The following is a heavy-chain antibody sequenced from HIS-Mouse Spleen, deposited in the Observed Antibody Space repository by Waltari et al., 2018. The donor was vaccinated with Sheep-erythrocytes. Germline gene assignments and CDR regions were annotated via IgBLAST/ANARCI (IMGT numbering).Heavy chain of an antibody. Sequence: QVQPVQSGAEVKKPGASVKVSCKAAGYTFTSEDSNWVRQATGQGLEWMGWRNTNSGNTCYAQKYQGRVTMTRNTSISTAYMELSSLRSEDTAVYYCARVNLYSSGWYAYYYYGMDVWGQGTTVTVSS. D-gene: IGHD6-19*01. CDR3: ARVNLYSSGWYAYYYYGMDV. V-gene: IGHV1-8*01. J-gene: IGHJ6*02. CDR1: GYTFTSED. CDR2: RNTNSGNT.